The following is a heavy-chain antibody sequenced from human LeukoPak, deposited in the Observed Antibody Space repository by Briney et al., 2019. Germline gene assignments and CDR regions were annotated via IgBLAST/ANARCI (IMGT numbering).Heavy chain of an antibody. CDR3: AKDVQMTRNDYYNYFDY. D-gene: IGHD3-22*01. V-gene: IGHV3-23*01. Sequence: PGGSLRLSCAASGFPFGSYAMTWVRQAPGKGLEWVSGISGSGGKTYNADSLKGRFTISRDNAKNSLYLQMDSLRPEDTALYYCAKDVQMTRNDYYNYFDYWGQGTLVTVPS. CDR1: GFPFGSYA. CDR2: ISGSGGKT. J-gene: IGHJ4*02.